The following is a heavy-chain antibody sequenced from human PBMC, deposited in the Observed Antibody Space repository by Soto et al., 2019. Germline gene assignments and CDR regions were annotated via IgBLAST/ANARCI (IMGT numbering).Heavy chain of an antibody. CDR2: ITWSSDSM. V-gene: IGHV3-9*01. CDR3: AKEDSGFSGYMDV. J-gene: IGHJ6*03. CDR1: GFTFYNHG. Sequence: EVQLVESGGGLVQPGRSLRLSSVASGFTFYNHGMHWVRQAPGRGLEWVSGITWSSDSMGYADSVKGRFTISRDNAKNSLYLQMNSLRPEDTALYYCAKEDSGFSGYMDVWGKGTTVTVSS. D-gene: IGHD3-10*01.